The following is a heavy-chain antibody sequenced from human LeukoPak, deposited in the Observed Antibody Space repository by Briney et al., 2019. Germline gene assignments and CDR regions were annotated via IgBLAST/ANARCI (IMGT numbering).Heavy chain of an antibody. J-gene: IGHJ4*02. CDR1: GGSISSYY. CDR2: IYYSGST. D-gene: IGHD1-26*01. Sequence: SETLSLTCTVSGGSISSYYWSWIRQPPGKGLEWIGYIYYSGSTNCNPSLKSRVTISVDTSKNQFSLKLSSVTAADTAVYYCARAVGSYYFDYWGQGTLVTVSS. V-gene: IGHV4-59*01. CDR3: ARAVGSYYFDY.